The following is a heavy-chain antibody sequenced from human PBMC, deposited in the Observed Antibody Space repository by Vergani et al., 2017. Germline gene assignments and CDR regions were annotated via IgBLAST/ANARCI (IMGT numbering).Heavy chain of an antibody. CDR2: ISYDGSNK. CDR1: GFTFSSYW. D-gene: IGHD3-3*01. Sequence: VQLVESGGGLVQPGGSLRLSCAASGFTFSSYWMHWVRQAPGKGLEWVAVISYDGSNKYYADSVKGRFTISRDNSKNTLYLQMNSLRAEDTAVYYCARDVDFWSGYLSYWGQGTLVTVSS. J-gene: IGHJ4*02. V-gene: IGHV3-30-3*01. CDR3: ARDVDFWSGYLSY.